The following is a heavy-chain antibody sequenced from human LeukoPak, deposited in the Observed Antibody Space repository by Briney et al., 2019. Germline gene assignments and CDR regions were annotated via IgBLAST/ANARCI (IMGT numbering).Heavy chain of an antibody. J-gene: IGHJ4*02. CDR1: GYTFTSYY. CDR2: INPSGGST. Sequence: ASVKVYCKASGYTFTSYYMQWVRQAPGQGLEWMGIINPSGGSTSYAQKFQGRVTMTRDTSTSTVYMELSSLRSEDTAVYYCVRDLTGLESEYYFDYWGQGTLVTVSS. D-gene: IGHD3-9*01. V-gene: IGHV1-46*01. CDR3: VRDLTGLESEYYFDY.